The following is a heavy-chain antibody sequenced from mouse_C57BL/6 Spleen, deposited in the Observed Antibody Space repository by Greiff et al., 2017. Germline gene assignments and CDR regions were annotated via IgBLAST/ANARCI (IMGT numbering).Heavy chain of an antibody. D-gene: IGHD2-5*01. CDR3: ARSYYSNFGFAY. CDR1: GFHIKDYY. V-gene: IGHV14-2*01. J-gene: IGHJ3*01. Sequence: VQLKESGAELVKPGASVKLSCTASGFHIKDYYMHWVKQRTEQGLEWIGRIDPEDGETKYAPKFQGKATITADTSSTTAYLQLSSLTSEYTAVYDCARSYYSNFGFAYWGQGTLVTVSA. CDR2: IDPEDGET.